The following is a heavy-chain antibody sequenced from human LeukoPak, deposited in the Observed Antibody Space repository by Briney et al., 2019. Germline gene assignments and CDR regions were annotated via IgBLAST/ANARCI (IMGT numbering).Heavy chain of an antibody. CDR1: GGSFSGYY. CDR3: AREVTGTTRPFDY. Sequence: SETLCLTCAVYGGSFSGYYWSWIRQPPGKGLEWIGEINHSGSTNYNPSLKSRVTISVDTSKNQFSLKLSSVTAADTAVYYCAREVTGTTRPFDYWGQGTLVTVSS. J-gene: IGHJ4*02. CDR2: INHSGST. V-gene: IGHV4-34*01. D-gene: IGHD1-7*01.